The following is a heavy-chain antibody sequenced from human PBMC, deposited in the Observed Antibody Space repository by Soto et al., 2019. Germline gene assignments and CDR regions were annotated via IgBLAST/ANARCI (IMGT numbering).Heavy chain of an antibody. CDR3: ARGDYDFWSGYLSLDY. Sequence: SETLSLTCTVSGGSISSSSYYWGWIRQPPGKGLEWIGSIYYSGSTYYNPSLKSRVTISVDTSKNQFSLKLSSVTAADTAVYYCARGDYDFWSGYLSLDYWGQGTLVTVSS. CDR2: IYYSGST. J-gene: IGHJ4*02. V-gene: IGHV4-39*01. D-gene: IGHD3-3*01. CDR1: GGSISSSSYY.